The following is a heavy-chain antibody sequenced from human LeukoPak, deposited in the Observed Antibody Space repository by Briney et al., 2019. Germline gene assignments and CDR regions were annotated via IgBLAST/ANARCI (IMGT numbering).Heavy chain of an antibody. CDR1: GFTFSSYW. CDR2: INSDGRRT. CDR3: ARIDDYGGY. J-gene: IGHJ4*02. Sequence: QPGGSLRLSCAASGFTFSSYWMHCVRQAPGKGLVWVSRINSDGRRTSYADSVKGRFTISRDNAKNTLYLQMNSLRAEDTAVYYCARIDDYGGYWGQGTLVTVSS. V-gene: IGHV3-74*01.